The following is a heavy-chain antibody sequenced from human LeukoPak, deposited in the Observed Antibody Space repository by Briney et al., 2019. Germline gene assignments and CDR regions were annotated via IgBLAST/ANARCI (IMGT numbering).Heavy chain of an antibody. V-gene: IGHV4-39*01. CDR2: IYYSGTT. Sequence: PSETLSLTCTVSGASISSTNYYWGWIRQPPGKGLEWIGSIYYSGTTYYNPSLKSRVTISVDTSKNQFSLNLSSVTAADTVVYYCARQISGSYGKFDYWGQGTLVTVSS. J-gene: IGHJ4*02. CDR1: GASISSTNYY. CDR3: ARQISGSYGKFDY. D-gene: IGHD5-18*01.